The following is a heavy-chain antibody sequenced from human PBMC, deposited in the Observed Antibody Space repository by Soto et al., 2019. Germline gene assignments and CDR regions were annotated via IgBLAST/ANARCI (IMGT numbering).Heavy chain of an antibody. CDR1: GFTFSSYA. J-gene: IGHJ3*02. CDR2: ISGSGGST. Sequence: GGSLRLSCAASGFTFSSYAMSWVRQAPGKGLEWVSAISGSGGSTYYADSVKGRFTISRDNSKNTLYLQMNSLRAEDTAVYYCAKDSLELPPATDRGNDAFDIWGQGTMVTVSS. CDR3: AKDSLELPPATDRGNDAFDI. D-gene: IGHD1-7*01. V-gene: IGHV3-23*01.